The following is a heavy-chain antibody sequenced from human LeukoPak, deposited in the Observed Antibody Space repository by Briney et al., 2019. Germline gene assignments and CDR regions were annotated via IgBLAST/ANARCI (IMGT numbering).Heavy chain of an antibody. CDR2: INAGNGNT. Sequence: GASVKVSCKASGYTFTSYAMHWVRQAPGQRLEWMGWINAGNGNTKYSQKFQGRVTITRDTSASTAYMELSSLRSEDTAVYYCARQGRPNGGSSSWRRFDYWGQGTLVTVSS. V-gene: IGHV1-3*01. J-gene: IGHJ4*02. D-gene: IGHD6-13*01. CDR3: ARQGRPNGGSSSWRRFDY. CDR1: GYTFTSYA.